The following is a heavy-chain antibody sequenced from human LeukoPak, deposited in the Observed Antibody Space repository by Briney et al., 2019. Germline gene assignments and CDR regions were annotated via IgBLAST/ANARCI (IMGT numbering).Heavy chain of an antibody. J-gene: IGHJ4*02. V-gene: IGHV3-21*04. Sequence: GGSLRLSCAASGFTFSSYSMNWVRQAPGKGLEWVSSISSSSSYIYYADSVKGRFTISRDNSKNTLFLQLNSLRAEDTAVYYCAKTLDTAMGGDYWGQGTLVTVSS. CDR3: AKTLDTAMGGDY. CDR1: GFTFSSYS. D-gene: IGHD5-18*01. CDR2: ISSSSSYI.